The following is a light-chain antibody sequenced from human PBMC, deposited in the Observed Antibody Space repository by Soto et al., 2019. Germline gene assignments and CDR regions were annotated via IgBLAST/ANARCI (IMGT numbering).Light chain of an antibody. CDR3: QQRSYPIT. CDR2: GAS. CDR1: QSVSSN. J-gene: IGKJ1*01. Sequence: DIVLTQSPGTLSLSPGERATLSCRASQSVSSNLAWYQQKPGQAPRLLIYGASSRATGIPDRFSGSGSGTDFTLTIRRLGPEDSAVYYCQQRSYPITFGQGTKVDIK. V-gene: IGKV3-20*01.